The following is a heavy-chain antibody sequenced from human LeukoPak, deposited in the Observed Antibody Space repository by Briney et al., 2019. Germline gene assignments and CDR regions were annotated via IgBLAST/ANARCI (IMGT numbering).Heavy chain of an antibody. V-gene: IGHV3-74*01. CDR3: ARASYCSSTSCYNFDY. J-gene: IGHJ4*02. CDR2: INSDGSTT. CDR1: GFTFRSYW. Sequence: GGSLRLSCAASGFTFRSYWMHWVRQAPGKGLVWVSRINSDGSTTSYADSVKGRFTISRDNAKNTLYLQMNSLGAEDTALYHCARASYCSSTSCYNFDYWGQGTLVTVSS. D-gene: IGHD2-2*02.